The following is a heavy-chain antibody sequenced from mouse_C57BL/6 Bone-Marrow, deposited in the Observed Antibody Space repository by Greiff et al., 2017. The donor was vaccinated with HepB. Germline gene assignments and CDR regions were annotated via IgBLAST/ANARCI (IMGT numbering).Heavy chain of an antibody. Sequence: VQLQESGAELVKPGASVKLSCKASGYTFTEYTIHWVKQRSGQGLEWIGWFYPGSGSIKYNEKFKDKATLTADKSSSTVYMELSRLTSEDSAVYFCARHESLYYYGSSFYAMDYWGQGTSVTVSS. J-gene: IGHJ4*01. CDR3: ARHESLYYYGSSFYAMDY. D-gene: IGHD1-1*01. CDR2: FYPGSGSI. CDR1: GYTFTEYT. V-gene: IGHV1-62-2*01.